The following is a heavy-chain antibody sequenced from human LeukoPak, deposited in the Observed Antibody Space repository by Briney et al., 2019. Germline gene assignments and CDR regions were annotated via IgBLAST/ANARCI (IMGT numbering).Heavy chain of an antibody. CDR3: ARDREENAFDI. Sequence: SETLSLTCTVSGGSFSSNYWSWIRQPPGKGLEWIGSIYHSGSTYYNPSLKSRVTISVDTSKNQFSLKLSSVTAADTAVYYCARDREENAFDIWGQGTMVTVSS. V-gene: IGHV4-38-2*02. CDR1: GGSFSSNY. CDR2: IYHSGST. J-gene: IGHJ3*02. D-gene: IGHD1-26*01.